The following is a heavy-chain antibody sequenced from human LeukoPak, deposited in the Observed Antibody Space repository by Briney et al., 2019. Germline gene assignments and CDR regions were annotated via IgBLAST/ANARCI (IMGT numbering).Heavy chain of an antibody. Sequence: KASETLSLTCAVYGGSFSGYYWGWIRQSPGKGLEWIGEINHSGSTNYNPSLKSRVTISVDTSKNQFSLKLSSVTAADTAVYYCARGRSGYYGSGSQIDYWGQGTLVTVSS. J-gene: IGHJ4*02. V-gene: IGHV4-34*01. CDR2: INHSGST. D-gene: IGHD3-10*01. CDR3: ARGRSGYYGSGSQIDY. CDR1: GGSFSGYY.